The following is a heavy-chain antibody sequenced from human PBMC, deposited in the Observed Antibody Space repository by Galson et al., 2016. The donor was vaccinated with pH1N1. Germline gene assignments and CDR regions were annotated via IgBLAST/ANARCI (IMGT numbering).Heavy chain of an antibody. Sequence: SVKVSCKASGVIFNSCAINWVRQAPGQGLEWMGGIIAILNTPNYTQDFQGRVTITADKPTTTVYLELSGLTSEDTAVYYCARARNYYGNEAFDIWGQGTMVIVSS. D-gene: IGHD3-22*01. V-gene: IGHV1-69*10. CDR2: IIAILNTP. J-gene: IGHJ3*02. CDR1: GVIFNSCA. CDR3: ARARNYYGNEAFDI.